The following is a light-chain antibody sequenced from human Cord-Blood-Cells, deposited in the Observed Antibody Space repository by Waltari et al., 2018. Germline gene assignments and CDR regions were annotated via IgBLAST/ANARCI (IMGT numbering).Light chain of an antibody. V-gene: IGLV3-27*01. Sequence: SYELTQPSSVSVSPGQTARITCSGDVLAKTYARWFQQKPGQAPVLVIYKDSERPSGIPERFSGSSSGNTVTLTISGAQVEDEADYYCYSAADNNWVFGGGTKLTVL. CDR1: VLAKTY. J-gene: IGLJ3*02. CDR2: KDS. CDR3: YSAADNNWV.